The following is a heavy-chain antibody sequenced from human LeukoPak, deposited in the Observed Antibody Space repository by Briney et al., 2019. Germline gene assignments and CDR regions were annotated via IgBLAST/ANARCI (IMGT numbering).Heavy chain of an antibody. CDR1: GFIFSSHA. Sequence: GGSLRLSCAASGFIFSSHAMSWVRQAPGKGLEWVSAISGSGGSTYYADSVKGRFTISRDNSKNTLYLQMNSLRAEDTAVYYCARATVDNAGFDYWGQGTLVTVSS. CDR3: ARATVDNAGFDY. J-gene: IGHJ4*02. V-gene: IGHV3-23*01. CDR2: ISGSGGST. D-gene: IGHD4-23*01.